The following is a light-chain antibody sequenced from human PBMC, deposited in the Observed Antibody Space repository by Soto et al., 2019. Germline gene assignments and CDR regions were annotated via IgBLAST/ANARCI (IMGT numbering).Light chain of an antibody. CDR2: GAS. J-gene: IGKJ1*01. CDR1: QSVSRN. Sequence: EIVMTQSPATLSVSPGERATISCRASQSVSRNLAWFQQKPGQAPRLLIYGASTMATGIPVRFSGSGSGTEFTLTISSLQSEDFAVYYCQQYKDRPGTFGQGTKVEIK. V-gene: IGKV3-15*01. CDR3: QQYKDRPGT.